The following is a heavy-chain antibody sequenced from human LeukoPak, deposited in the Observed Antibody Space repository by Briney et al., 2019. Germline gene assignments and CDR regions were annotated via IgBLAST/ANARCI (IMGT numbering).Heavy chain of an antibody. D-gene: IGHD6-6*01. CDR2: IIPIFGTA. J-gene: IGHJ4*02. CDR1: GGTFSSYA. Sequence: GASVKVSCKASGGTFSSYAISWVRQAPGQGLEWMGGIIPIFGTANYAQKFQGRVTITADESTSTAYMELSSLRAEDTAVYYCAKPGSSRGIAGRRPTKYYFDYWGQGTLVTVSS. V-gene: IGHV1-69*13. CDR3: AKPGSSRGIAGRRPTKYYFDY.